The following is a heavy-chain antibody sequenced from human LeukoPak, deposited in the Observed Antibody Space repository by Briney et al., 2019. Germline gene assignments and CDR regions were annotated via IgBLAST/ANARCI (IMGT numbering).Heavy chain of an antibody. Sequence: GSSVKVSCKASGGTFSSYAISWVRQAPGQGLEWMGRIIPIFGTANYAQKFQGRVTITTDESTSTAYMELSSLRSEDTAVYYCAVTYYYDSSGYFHSNWFDPWGQGTLVTVSS. CDR3: AVTYYYDSSGYFHSNWFDP. CDR1: GGTFSSYA. D-gene: IGHD3-22*01. J-gene: IGHJ5*02. CDR2: IIPIFGTA. V-gene: IGHV1-69*05.